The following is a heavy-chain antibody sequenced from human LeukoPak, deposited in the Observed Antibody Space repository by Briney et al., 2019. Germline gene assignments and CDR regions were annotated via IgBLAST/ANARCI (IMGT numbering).Heavy chain of an antibody. CDR2: IYYSGST. CDR1: GGSISSYY. Sequence: SETLSLTCTVSGGSISSYYWSWIRQPPGKGLEWIGYIYYSGSTNYNPSLKSRVTISVDTSKNQFSLKLSSVTAADTAVYYCAREGPLYSSSCYEGFDIWGQGTMVTVSS. V-gene: IGHV4-59*01. D-gene: IGHD6-13*01. CDR3: AREGPLYSSSCYEGFDI. J-gene: IGHJ3*02.